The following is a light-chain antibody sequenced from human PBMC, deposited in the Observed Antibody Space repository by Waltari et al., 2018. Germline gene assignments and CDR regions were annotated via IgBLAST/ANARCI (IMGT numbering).Light chain of an antibody. CDR2: VNRDGSH. V-gene: IGLV4-69*01. CDR1: SGHSSNI. J-gene: IGLJ3*02. Sequence: QLVLTQSPSASASLGASVKFTCTLSSGHSSNIIAWHQQQPEKGPRYLMKVNRDGSHSKGDDIPDRFAGSGSGTERYLTISSVQSEDEADYYCQTGGHGTWVFGGGTKLTVL. CDR3: QTGGHGTWV.